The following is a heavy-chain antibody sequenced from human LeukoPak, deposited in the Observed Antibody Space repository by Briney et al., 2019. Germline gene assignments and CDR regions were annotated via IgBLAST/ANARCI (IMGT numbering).Heavy chain of an antibody. J-gene: IGHJ4*02. CDR1: DDSISNTYYY. D-gene: IGHD6-6*01. CDR3: ASRSSSSSAAVLDY. CDR2: IYYSGST. V-gene: IGHV4-39*07. Sequence: PSETLSLTCTVSDDSISNTYYYWGWIRQPPGKGLEWIGYIYYSGSTYYNPSLKSRVTISVDTSKNQFSLKLSSVTAADTAVYYCASRSSSSSAAVLDYWGQGTLVTVSS.